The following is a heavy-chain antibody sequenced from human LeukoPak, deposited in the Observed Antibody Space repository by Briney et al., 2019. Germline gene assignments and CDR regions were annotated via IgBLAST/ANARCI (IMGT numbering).Heavy chain of an antibody. V-gene: IGHV3-30*03. D-gene: IGHD1-20*01. CDR2: ISYDGSNK. J-gene: IGHJ6*02. CDR1: GFTFSSYG. Sequence: GGSLRLSCAASGFTFSSYGMHWVRQAPGKGLEWVAVISYDGSNKYYADSVKGRFTISRDNSKNTLYLQMNSLRAEDTAVYYCARVITGTYYYYYGMDVWGQGTTVTVSS. CDR3: ARVITGTYYYYYGMDV.